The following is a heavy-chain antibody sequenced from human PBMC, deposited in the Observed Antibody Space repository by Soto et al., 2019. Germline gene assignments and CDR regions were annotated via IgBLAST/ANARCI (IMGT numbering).Heavy chain of an antibody. Sequence: QVQLVQSGAEVKKPGASVKVSCKASGYTFTSYGISWVRQAPGQGLEWMGWISAYNGNTNYAQKLQGRVTMTTDTSTSTADMELRSLRSDDTAVYYCARVASEDIVVVVAATGPFDYWGQGTLVTVSS. V-gene: IGHV1-18*01. CDR2: ISAYNGNT. CDR1: GYTFTSYG. J-gene: IGHJ4*02. D-gene: IGHD2-15*01. CDR3: ARVASEDIVVVVAATGPFDY.